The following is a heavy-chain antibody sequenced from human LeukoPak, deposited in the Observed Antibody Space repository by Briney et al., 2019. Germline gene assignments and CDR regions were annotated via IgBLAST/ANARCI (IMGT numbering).Heavy chain of an antibody. CDR1: GGSFSGYY. V-gene: IGHV4-34*01. J-gene: IGHJ4*02. Sequence: PSETLSLTCAVYGGSFSGYYWSWLRQPPGKGLEWLGEINHSGSTNYNPSLKSRVTISVDTSKNQFSLKLSSVAAADTAVYYCARGRGYCSGGSCYYDYWGQGTLVTVSS. CDR3: ARGRGYCSGGSCYYDY. D-gene: IGHD2-15*01. CDR2: INHSGST.